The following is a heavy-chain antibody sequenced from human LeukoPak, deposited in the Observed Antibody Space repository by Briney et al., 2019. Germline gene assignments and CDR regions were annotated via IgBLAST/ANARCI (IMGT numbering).Heavy chain of an antibody. CDR3: AKDEYYYDSSGYYPSFDY. Sequence: GGSLRLSCAASGFIFNNYVMSWVRQAPGKGLEWVSAISGSGGSTYYADSVKGRFTISRDNSKNTLYLQMNSLRAEDTAVYYCAKDEYYYDSSGYYPSFDYWGQGTLVTVSS. J-gene: IGHJ4*02. CDR1: GFIFNNYV. V-gene: IGHV3-23*01. CDR2: ISGSGGST. D-gene: IGHD3-22*01.